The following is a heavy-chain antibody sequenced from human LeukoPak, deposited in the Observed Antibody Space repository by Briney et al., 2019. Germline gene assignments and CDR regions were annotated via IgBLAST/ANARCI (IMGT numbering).Heavy chain of an antibody. CDR2: ISSSSSYI. Sequence: GGSLRLSCAASGFTFSSYSMNWVRQAPGKGLEWVSSISSSSSYIYYADSVKGRFTISRDNAKNSLYLQMNSLRAEDTAVYYCARDSSAGVVVTAIDWFDPWGQGTLVTVSS. J-gene: IGHJ5*02. D-gene: IGHD2-21*02. CDR1: GFTFSSYS. CDR3: ARDSSAGVVVTAIDWFDP. V-gene: IGHV3-21*01.